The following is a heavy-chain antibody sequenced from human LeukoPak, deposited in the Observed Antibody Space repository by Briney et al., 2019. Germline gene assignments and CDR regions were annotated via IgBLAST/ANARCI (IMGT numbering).Heavy chain of an antibody. CDR3: ASFYEGYCSSTSCHGNDY. Sequence: ASVKVSGTASGGTFSSYAISWVRQAPGQGLEWMGRIIPIFGTANYAQKFQGRVTITADESTSTAYMELSSLRSEDTAVYYCASFYEGYCSSTSCHGNDYWGQGTLVTVSS. V-gene: IGHV1-69*01. D-gene: IGHD2-2*01. CDR1: GGTFSSYA. J-gene: IGHJ4*02. CDR2: IIPIFGTA.